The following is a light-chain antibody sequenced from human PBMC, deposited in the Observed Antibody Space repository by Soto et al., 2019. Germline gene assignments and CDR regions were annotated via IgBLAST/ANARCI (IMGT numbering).Light chain of an antibody. V-gene: IGKV3-11*01. CDR2: AAS. Sequence: EIVLTQSPATLSLSPGERATLSCRASQSVSSYLAWSQQKPGQAPRLLIYAASNRATGIPARFSGSGSGTDFTLTISSLEPEDFAVYYCQQRSNWPALTFGGGTKVEIK. CDR3: QQRSNWPALT. J-gene: IGKJ4*01. CDR1: QSVSSY.